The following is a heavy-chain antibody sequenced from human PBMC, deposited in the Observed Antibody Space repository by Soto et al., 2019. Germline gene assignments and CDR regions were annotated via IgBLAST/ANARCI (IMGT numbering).Heavy chain of an antibody. J-gene: IGHJ6*02. D-gene: IGHD2-15*01. CDR2: IYPGDSDT. CDR1: GYSLTSYW. CDR3: PRVSIPPANYYYYGMDV. V-gene: IGHV5-51*01. Sequence: GESLKISCKGSGYSLTSYWIAWVRQMPGKGLEWMGIIYPGDSDTKYSPSFQGQVPISVDKSISTAYVQWRSLKASDTAMYYCPRVSIPPANYYYYGMDVWGQGTTVTVSS.